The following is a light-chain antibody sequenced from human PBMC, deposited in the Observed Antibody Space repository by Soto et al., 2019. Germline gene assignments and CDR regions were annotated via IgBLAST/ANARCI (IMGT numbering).Light chain of an antibody. CDR1: QSVSSN. J-gene: IGKJ4*01. Sequence: EIVMTQSPATLSVSPGERATLSCRASQSVSSNLAWYQQKPGQAPRLLIYGASTRATGIPARFSGSGSGTDFTLTISSLEPEDFAVYYCQQRSNWPWLTFGGGTKVDIK. CDR3: QQRSNWPWLT. CDR2: GAS. V-gene: IGKV3-15*01.